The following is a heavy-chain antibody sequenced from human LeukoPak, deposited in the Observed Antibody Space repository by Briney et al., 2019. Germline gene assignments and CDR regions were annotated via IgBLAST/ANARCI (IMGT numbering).Heavy chain of an antibody. CDR2: ISAYNGNT. CDR3: ARVSYLNYYDSSGSPDY. D-gene: IGHD3-22*01. Sequence: ASVKVSCKASGYTFTSYGISWVRQAPGQGLEWMGWISAYNGNTNYAQKLQGRVTMTTDTSTSTAYMELRSLRSDDTAVYYCARVSYLNYYDSSGSPDYWGQGTLVTVSS. V-gene: IGHV1-18*01. CDR1: GYTFTSYG. J-gene: IGHJ4*02.